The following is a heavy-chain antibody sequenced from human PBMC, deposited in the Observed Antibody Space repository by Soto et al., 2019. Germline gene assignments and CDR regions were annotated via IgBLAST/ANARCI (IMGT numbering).Heavy chain of an antibody. J-gene: IGHJ4*02. CDR2: ISGSYGNT. Sequence: EVQLLESGGTLVQPGGSLRLSCAASGFTFSSYAMSWVRQAPGKGLEWVSSISGSYGNTYYADSVKGRFTISRDNSKNTLYLQMNTLRVEDTAIYYCAKIMASAGWGYCGQGTLVTVSA. V-gene: IGHV3-23*01. D-gene: IGHD6-13*01. CDR1: GFTFSSYA. CDR3: AKIMASAGWGY.